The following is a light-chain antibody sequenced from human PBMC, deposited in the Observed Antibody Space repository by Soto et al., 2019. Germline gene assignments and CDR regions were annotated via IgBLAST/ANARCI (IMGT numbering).Light chain of an antibody. CDR2: DVS. Sequence: QSVLTQPASVSGSPGQSITISCTGTSSDVGGYNYVSWYQQHPGKARKLMIYDVSNRPSGVSNRFSGSKSGNTASLTISGLQAEDEADYYCSSFTSSTTPVFGGGTKLTVL. V-gene: IGLV2-14*01. CDR3: SSFTSSTTPV. CDR1: SSDVGGYNY. J-gene: IGLJ2*01.